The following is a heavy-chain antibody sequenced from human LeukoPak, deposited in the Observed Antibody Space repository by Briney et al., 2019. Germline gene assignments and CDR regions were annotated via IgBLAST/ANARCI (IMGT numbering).Heavy chain of an antibody. D-gene: IGHD4-23*01. CDR3: ARGRNTVVTPAWDAFDI. J-gene: IGHJ3*02. V-gene: IGHV1-46*01. CDR1: GYTFTSYY. CDR2: INPSGGST. Sequence: ASVKVSFKASGYTFTSYYMHWVRQAPGQGLEWMGIINPSGGSTSYAQKFQGRATMTRDTSTSTVYMELSSLRSEDTAVYYCARGRNTVVTPAWDAFDIWGQGTMVTVSS.